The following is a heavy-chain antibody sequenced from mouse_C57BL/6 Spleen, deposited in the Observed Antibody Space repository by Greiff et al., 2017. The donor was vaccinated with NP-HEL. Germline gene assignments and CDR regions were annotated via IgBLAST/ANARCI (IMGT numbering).Heavy chain of an antibody. Sequence: EVQLQQSGPELVKPGASVKISCKASGYSFTGYYMNWVKQSPEKSLEWIGEINPSTGGTTYNQKFKAKATLTVDKSSSTAYMQLKSLTSEDSAVYYCARAWDGGYFDYWGQGTTLTVSS. D-gene: IGHD4-1*01. CDR2: INPSTGGT. CDR1: GYSFTGYY. CDR3: ARAWDGGYFDY. V-gene: IGHV1-42*01. J-gene: IGHJ2*01.